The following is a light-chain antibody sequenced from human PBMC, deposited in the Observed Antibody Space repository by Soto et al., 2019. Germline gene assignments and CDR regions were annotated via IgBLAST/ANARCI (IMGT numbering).Light chain of an antibody. CDR3: QQYGSSPWT. V-gene: IGKV3-20*01. CDR1: QSVSSSY. CDR2: GAA. Sequence: IGLTQSPGTLSLSPGERATLSCRASQSVSSSYLAWYQQNPGQAPRLLIYGAASRATGIPDRFSGSGSGTDFTLTISRLEPEDFAVYYCQQYGSSPWTFGQGTKVEIK. J-gene: IGKJ1*01.